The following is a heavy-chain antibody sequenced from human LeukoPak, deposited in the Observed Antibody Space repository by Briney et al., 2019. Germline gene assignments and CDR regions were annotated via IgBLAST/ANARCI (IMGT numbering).Heavy chain of an antibody. D-gene: IGHD2-2*01. CDR3: ARNTELGYCSSTSCYERSFDI. J-gene: IGHJ3*02. Sequence: GGSLRLSCAASGFTFSSYAMHWVRQAPGKGLEWVAVISYDGSNKYYADSVKGRFTISRVNSKNTLYLQMNSLRAEDTAVYYCARNTELGYCSSTSCYERSFDIWGQGTMVTVSS. CDR2: ISYDGSNK. CDR1: GFTFSSYA. V-gene: IGHV3-30-3*01.